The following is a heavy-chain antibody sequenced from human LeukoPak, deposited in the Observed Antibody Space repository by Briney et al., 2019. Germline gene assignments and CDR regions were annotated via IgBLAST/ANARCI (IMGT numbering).Heavy chain of an antibody. CDR1: GFTFSSYG. V-gene: IGHV3-33*01. CDR2: IWYDGSNK. J-gene: IGHJ6*02. Sequence: GGSLRLSCAASGFTFSSYGMHWVRQAPGKGLEWVAVIWYDGSNKYYADSVKGRFTISRDNSKNTLYLQMNSLRAEDTAVFYCARSALAMVRGVIMVIYGMDVWGQGTTVTVSS. CDR3: ARSALAMVRGVIMVIYGMDV. D-gene: IGHD3-10*01.